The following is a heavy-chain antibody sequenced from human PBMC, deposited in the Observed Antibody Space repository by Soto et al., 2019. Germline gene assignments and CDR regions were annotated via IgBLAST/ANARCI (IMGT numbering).Heavy chain of an antibody. J-gene: IGHJ5*02. Sequence: QVQLVESGGGVVQPGRSLRLSCAASGFTFSSYGMHWVRQAPGKGLEWVAVISYDGSNKYYADSVKGRFTISRDNSKNTLYLQMNSLRAEDTAVYYCAKYYGGSYLTAFDPWGQGTLVTVSS. D-gene: IGHD1-26*01. CDR1: GFTFSSYG. V-gene: IGHV3-30*18. CDR3: AKYYGGSYLTAFDP. CDR2: ISYDGSNK.